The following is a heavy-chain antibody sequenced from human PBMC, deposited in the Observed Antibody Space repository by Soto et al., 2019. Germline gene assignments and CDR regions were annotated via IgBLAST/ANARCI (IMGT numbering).Heavy chain of an antibody. CDR3: TRGPESDY. CDR1: GFTSGDSS. CDR2: ISDGGDTI. V-gene: IGHV3-11*01. Sequence: QVQLVESGGGWANPGGSLRPPWAASGFTSGDSSMNWSGQPQGRGRAWFSNISDGGDTIYYAESVKVRFTISRDNAKNSLYLQMNSLRAEDTAVYYCTRGPESDYWVQGTLVTVSS. D-gene: IGHD3-10*01. J-gene: IGHJ4*02.